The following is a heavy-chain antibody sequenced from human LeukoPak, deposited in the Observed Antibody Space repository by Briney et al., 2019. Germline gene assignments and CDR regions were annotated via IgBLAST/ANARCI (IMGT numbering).Heavy chain of an antibody. V-gene: IGHV1-2*02. J-gene: IGHJ4*02. CDR2: INPNSGGT. CDR1: GYTFTVYY. CDR3: ARRLYCSGGSCYSGGDY. Sequence: ASVTVSCKASGYTFTVYYMHWVRQAPGQGLEWMGWINPNSGGTNYAQKFQGRVTMTRDTSISTAYMELRSLRSDDTAIYYCARRLYCSGGSCYSGGDYWGQGTLVTVSS. D-gene: IGHD2-15*01.